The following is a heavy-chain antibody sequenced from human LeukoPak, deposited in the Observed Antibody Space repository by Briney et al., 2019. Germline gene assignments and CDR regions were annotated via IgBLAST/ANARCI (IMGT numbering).Heavy chain of an antibody. J-gene: IGHJ4*02. CDR3: ARENHGYSYGSFDY. V-gene: IGHV3-21*01. CDR2: LDSGGADT. D-gene: IGHD5-18*01. Sequence: GGSLRLSCAASGFSFTNYSMNWVRQAPGKGLEWVSSLDSGGADTYYADSVEGRLTISRDNAKNAVYLQMNSLRAEDTAVYYCARENHGYSYGSFDYWGQGTLVTVSS. CDR1: GFSFTNYS.